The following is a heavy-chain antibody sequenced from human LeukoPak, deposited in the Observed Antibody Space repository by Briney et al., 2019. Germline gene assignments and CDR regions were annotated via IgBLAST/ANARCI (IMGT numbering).Heavy chain of an antibody. CDR2: ISAYNGNT. J-gene: IGHJ4*02. CDR3: ARHAGYCSGGSCYLPSN. D-gene: IGHD2-15*01. Sequence: ASVKVSCKASGYTFTSYGISWVRQAPGQGLEWMGWISAYNGNTNYAQKLQGRVTMTTDTSTSTAYMELRSLRSDDTAVYYCARHAGYCSGGSCYLPSNWGQGTLVTVSS. V-gene: IGHV1-18*01. CDR1: GYTFTSYG.